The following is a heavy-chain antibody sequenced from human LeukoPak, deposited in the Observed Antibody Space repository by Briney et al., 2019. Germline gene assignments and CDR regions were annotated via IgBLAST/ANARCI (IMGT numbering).Heavy chain of an antibody. Sequence: PGGSLRLSCAAAGFSISNAWMTWVRQAPGKGLEWVGRIKSKNDGGTIDYAAPVKGRFSFSRDDSKNTLYLQMNSLKTEDTAVYYCARHCGSDHHCYDPWGQGTLVTVSS. CDR2: IKSKNDGGTI. J-gene: IGHJ5*02. D-gene: IGHD2-21*01. V-gene: IGHV3-15*01. CDR3: ARHCGSDHHCYDP. CDR1: GFSISNAW.